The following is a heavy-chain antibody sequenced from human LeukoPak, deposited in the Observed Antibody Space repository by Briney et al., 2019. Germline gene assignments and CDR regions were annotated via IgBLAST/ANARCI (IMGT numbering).Heavy chain of an antibody. CDR1: GYTFTSYY. J-gene: IGHJ3*02. Sequence: SVKVSCKASGYTFTSYYMHWVRQAPGQGLEWMGRIIPIFGTANYAQKFQGRATITTDESTSTAYMELSSLRSEDTAVYYCARGGGSYAFDIWGQGTMVTVSS. CDR2: IIPIFGTA. D-gene: IGHD1-26*01. CDR3: ARGGGSYAFDI. V-gene: IGHV1-69*05.